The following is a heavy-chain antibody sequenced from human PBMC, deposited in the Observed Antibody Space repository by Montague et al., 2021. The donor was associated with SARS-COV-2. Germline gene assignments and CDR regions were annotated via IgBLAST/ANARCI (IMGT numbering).Heavy chain of an antibody. CDR1: GGSISSSYF. V-gene: IGHV4-39*01. CDR3: AMRGGALDAFDI. CDR2: IYYSGGT. D-gene: IGHD4-17*01. Sequence: SETLSLTCSVSGGSISSSYFWGWIRQPPGKGLEWIGSIYYSGGTYYNPSLKSRVTISVDTSKNQFSLKLSSVTVADTAVYYCAMRGGALDAFDIWGQGTMVIVSS. J-gene: IGHJ3*02.